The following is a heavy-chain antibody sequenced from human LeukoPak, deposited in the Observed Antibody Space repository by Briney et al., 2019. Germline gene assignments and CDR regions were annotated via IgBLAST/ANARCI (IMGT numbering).Heavy chain of an antibody. CDR1: GYTFTSYD. V-gene: IGHV1-69*13. J-gene: IGHJ5*02. CDR3: ARGIRGSYSNWFDP. D-gene: IGHD1-26*01. CDR2: IIPIFGTA. Sequence: ASVKDSCKASGYTFTSYDINWVRQAPGQGLEWMGGIIPIFGTANYAQKFQGRVTITADESTSTAYMELSSLRSEDTAVYYCARGIRGSYSNWFDPWGQGTLVTVSS.